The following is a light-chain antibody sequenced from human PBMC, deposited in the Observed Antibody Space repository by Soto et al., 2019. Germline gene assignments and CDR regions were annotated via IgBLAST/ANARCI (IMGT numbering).Light chain of an antibody. V-gene: IGLV2-23*01. J-gene: IGLJ1*01. CDR2: EAY. Sequence: QSALTQPASVSGSPGQSITISCTGTTSDIGSYNQVSWYQQHPGKAPALMIYEAYKRPSGVSNRFSGSKSGNTASLTISGLQAEDEADYYCCSFAGSSNDVFGTGTKLTVL. CDR1: TSDIGSYNQ. CDR3: CSFAGSSNDV.